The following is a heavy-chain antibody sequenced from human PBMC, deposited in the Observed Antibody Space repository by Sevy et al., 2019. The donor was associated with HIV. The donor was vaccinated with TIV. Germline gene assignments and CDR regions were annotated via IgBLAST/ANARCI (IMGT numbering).Heavy chain of an antibody. V-gene: IGHV3-7*04. Sequence: GGSLRLSCAASGFSFSNYWMHWVRQAPGKGLEWVANIKQDESEKYYVASVKVRFTISRDNAKNSLYLQMNSLRPEDTAVYYCARGNSGSFDYWGQGTLVTVSS. J-gene: IGHJ4*02. CDR1: GFSFSNYW. CDR2: IKQDESEK. D-gene: IGHD3-22*01. CDR3: ARGNSGSFDY.